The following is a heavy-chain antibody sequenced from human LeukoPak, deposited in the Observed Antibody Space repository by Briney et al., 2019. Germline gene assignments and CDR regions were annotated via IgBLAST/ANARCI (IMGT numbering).Heavy chain of an antibody. Sequence: SETLSLTCTVSGGSISSSSYYWGWIRQPPGKGLEWIGSIYYSGSTYYNPSLKSRVTISVDTSKNQFSLKLSSVTAADTAVYYCARFESGGSGAFDIWGQGTMVTVSS. D-gene: IGHD2-8*02. CDR3: ARFESGGSGAFDI. V-gene: IGHV4-39*07. CDR2: IYYSGST. J-gene: IGHJ3*02. CDR1: GGSISSSSYY.